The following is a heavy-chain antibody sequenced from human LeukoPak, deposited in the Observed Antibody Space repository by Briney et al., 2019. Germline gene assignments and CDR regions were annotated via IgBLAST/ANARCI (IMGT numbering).Heavy chain of an antibody. CDR3: GSLTVVARDH. CDR2: INSDGSRT. Sequence: PGGSLRLSCAASGFSFSTHWMHWVRQAPGKGLVCVAQINSDGSRTSYADSVKGRCTISRDNAKNTLYLEMISLRAEDTAVYYCGSLTVVARDHWGQGTLVTVSS. J-gene: IGHJ4*02. V-gene: IGHV3-74*01. D-gene: IGHD3-22*01. CDR1: GFSFSTHW.